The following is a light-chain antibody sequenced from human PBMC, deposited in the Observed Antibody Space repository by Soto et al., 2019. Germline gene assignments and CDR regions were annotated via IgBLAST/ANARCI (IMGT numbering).Light chain of an antibody. J-gene: IGKJ4*01. CDR2: DAS. V-gene: IGKV1-5*01. CDR1: QSISSW. CDR3: QQYNSYPLT. Sequence: DIQMTQSPSTLSASLGDRVIITCRASQSISSWLAWYQQKPGKAPKLLIYDASSLESGVPSRFSGSGSGTEFTLTISSLQPDDFATYYCQQYNSYPLTFGGGTKVDI.